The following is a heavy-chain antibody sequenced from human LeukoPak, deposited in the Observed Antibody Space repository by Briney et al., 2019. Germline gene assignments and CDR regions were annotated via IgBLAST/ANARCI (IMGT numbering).Heavy chain of an antibody. D-gene: IGHD2-2*01. Sequence: SQTLSLTCTVSGGSISSGGYYWSWIRQHPGKGLEWIGYIYYSGSTYYNPSLKSRVTISVDTSKNQFSLKLSSVTAADTAVYYCARVHYCSSTSCYQWFGEFPSPYGMDVWGKGTTVTVSS. V-gene: IGHV4-31*03. CDR3: ARVHYCSSTSCYQWFGEFPSPYGMDV. J-gene: IGHJ6*04. CDR1: GGSISSGGYY. CDR2: IYYSGST.